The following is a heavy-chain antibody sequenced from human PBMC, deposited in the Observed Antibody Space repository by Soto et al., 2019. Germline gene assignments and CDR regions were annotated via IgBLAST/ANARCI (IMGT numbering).Heavy chain of an antibody. J-gene: IGHJ4*02. CDR1: GFTVTINY. CDR2: IYSGGTI. D-gene: IGHD5-12*01. Sequence: EVQVVEAGGGLIQPGGSLRLSCAVSGFTVTINYMSWVRQAPGKGLEWVSVIYSGGTIYYADSVKGRFTISRDTSKNTLYLKMNSLRGEDMAVYYCHGYGYWGQGTLVTVSS. V-gene: IGHV3-53*01. CDR3: HGYGY.